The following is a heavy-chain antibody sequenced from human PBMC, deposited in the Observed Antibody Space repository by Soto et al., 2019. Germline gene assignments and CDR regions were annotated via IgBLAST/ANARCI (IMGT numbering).Heavy chain of an antibody. J-gene: IGHJ4*02. CDR1: GFTFSSYG. CDR2: IWYDGSNK. CDR3: ARDRAAARPSYFDY. V-gene: IGHV3-33*01. D-gene: IGHD6-6*01. Sequence: GGSLRLSCAASGFTFSSYGMHWVRQAPGKGLEWVAVIWYDGSNKYYADSVKGRFTISRDNSKNTLYLQMNSLRAEDTAVYYCARDRAAARPSYFDYWGQGTLVTVPQ.